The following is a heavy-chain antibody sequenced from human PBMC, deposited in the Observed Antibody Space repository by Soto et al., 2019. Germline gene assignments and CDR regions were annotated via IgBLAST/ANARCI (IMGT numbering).Heavy chain of an antibody. D-gene: IGHD5-18*01. CDR3: ARDRVDTAMVYYYYYGMDV. J-gene: IGHJ6*02. CDR1: GYIFTSYA. CDR2: INAGNGNT. V-gene: IGHV1-3*01. Sequence: ASVKVSCKASGYIFTSYAMHWVRQAPGQRLEWMGWINAGNGNTKYSQKFQGRVPITRDKSASKAYMELSSLRSEDTAEYYCARDRVDTAMVYYYYYGMDVWGQGTTVTVSS.